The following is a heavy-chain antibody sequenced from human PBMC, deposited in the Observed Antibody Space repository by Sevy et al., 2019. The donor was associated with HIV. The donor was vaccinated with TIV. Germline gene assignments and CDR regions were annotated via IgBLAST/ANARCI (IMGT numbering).Heavy chain of an antibody. V-gene: IGHV3-15*01. D-gene: IGHD4-17*01. CDR2: IRSNTDGGTT. Sequence: GGSLRLSCAASGLTFTNAWMGWVRQAPGKGLEWVGRIRSNTDGGTTDYAAPLKGRFTISRDDSKNTIYLQMNILKSADTAVYYCTTDREYGDFKGGFDYWGQGTLVTVSS. CDR1: GLTFTNAW. J-gene: IGHJ4*02. CDR3: TTDREYGDFKGGFDY.